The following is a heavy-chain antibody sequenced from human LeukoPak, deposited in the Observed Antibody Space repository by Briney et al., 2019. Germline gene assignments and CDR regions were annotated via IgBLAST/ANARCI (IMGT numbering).Heavy chain of an antibody. CDR3: AKGKGSGWYRGNDY. CDR2: ISWNSGSI. J-gene: IGHJ4*02. CDR1: GFTFDDYA. D-gene: IGHD6-19*01. V-gene: IGHV3-9*01. Sequence: GESLRLSCAASGFTFDDYAMHWVRHAPGKGLEWVSGISWNSGSIAYADSVKGRFTISRDNAKNSLYLQMNSLRAEDTALYYCAKGKGSGWYRGNDYWGQGTLVTVSS.